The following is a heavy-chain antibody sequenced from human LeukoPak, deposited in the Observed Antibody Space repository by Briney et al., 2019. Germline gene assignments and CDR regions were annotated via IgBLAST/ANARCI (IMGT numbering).Heavy chain of an antibody. CDR1: GFTFSSYW. Sequence: GGSLRLSCAASGFTFSSYWMSWVRQAPGKGLEWVANIKQDGSEKYYVDSVKGRFTISRDNAKNSLYLQMNSLRAEDTAVYYCARVITMVRGVITNYFDYWGQGTLVTVSS. CDR2: IKQDGSEK. CDR3: ARVITMVRGVITNYFDY. D-gene: IGHD3-10*01. J-gene: IGHJ4*02. V-gene: IGHV3-7*01.